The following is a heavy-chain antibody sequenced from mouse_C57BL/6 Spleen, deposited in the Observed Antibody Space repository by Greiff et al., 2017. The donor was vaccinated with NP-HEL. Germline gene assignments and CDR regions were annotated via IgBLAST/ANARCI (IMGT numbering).Heavy chain of an antibody. CDR2: IYPRSGNT. CDR3: ERGYYSNYEYFDV. J-gene: IGHJ1*03. V-gene: IGHV1-81*01. D-gene: IGHD2-5*01. CDR1: GYTFTSYG. Sequence: QVQLQQSGAELARPGASVKLSCKASGYTFTSYGISWVKQRTGQGLEWIGEIYPRSGNTYYNEKFKGKATLTADKSSSTAYMELRSLTSEDSAVYFCERGYYSNYEYFDVWGTGTTVTVSS.